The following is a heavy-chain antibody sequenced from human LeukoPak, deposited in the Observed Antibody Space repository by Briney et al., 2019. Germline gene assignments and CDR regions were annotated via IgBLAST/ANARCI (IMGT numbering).Heavy chain of an antibody. J-gene: IGHJ4*02. CDR2: IIPILGIA. CDR1: GYTFTSYG. D-gene: IGHD4-11*01. CDR3: ASRAKDYSNSDY. V-gene: IGHV1-69*04. Sequence: ASVKVSCKASGYTFTSYGISWVRQAPGQGLEWMGRIIPILGIANYAQKFQGRVTITADKSTSTAYMELSSLRSEDTAVYYCASRAKDYSNSDYWGQGTLVTVSS.